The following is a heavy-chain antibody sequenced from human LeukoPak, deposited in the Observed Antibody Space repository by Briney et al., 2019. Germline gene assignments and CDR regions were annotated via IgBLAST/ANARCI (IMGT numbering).Heavy chain of an antibody. CDR2: ISNDGTTT. V-gene: IGHV3-74*01. D-gene: IGHD2-15*01. CDR3: VGTWSFYY. Sequence: GGSLRLSCAVSGFTFSNGWMHWVPQAPGKGVLRVSRISNDGTTTNYAPSVKGRFNISRDNSKNMLYLQMGRLRAEETAVYYCVGTWSFYYWGQGTLVTVSS. J-gene: IGHJ4*02. CDR1: GFTFSNGW.